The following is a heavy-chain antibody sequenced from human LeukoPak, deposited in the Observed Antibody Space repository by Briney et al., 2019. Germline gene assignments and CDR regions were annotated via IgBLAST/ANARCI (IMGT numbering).Heavy chain of an antibody. V-gene: IGHV3-30-3*01. CDR2: ISYDGSNK. D-gene: IGHD4-17*01. Sequence: GGSLRLSCAASGFTFSSYAMHWVRQAPGKGLEWVAVISYDGSNKYHADSVKGRFTISRDNSKNTLYLQMNSLRAEDTAVYYCARDPKLRYGDYSFDYWGQGTLVTVSS. J-gene: IGHJ4*02. CDR3: ARDPKLRYGDYSFDY. CDR1: GFTFSSYA.